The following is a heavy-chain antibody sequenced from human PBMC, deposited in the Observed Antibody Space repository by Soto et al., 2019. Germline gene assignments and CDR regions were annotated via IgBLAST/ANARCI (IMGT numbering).Heavy chain of an antibody. CDR3: ARAIVVTVGGMDV. V-gene: IGHV4-30-4*01. CDR2: IYYSGSS. CDR1: GGSISNADYY. J-gene: IGHJ6*02. D-gene: IGHD5-12*01. Sequence: QVQLQESGPGLVKPSQTLSLTCTVSGGSISNADYYWSWVRQPPGKGLEWIGYIYYSGSSFFNPSLKSRVTMSKETSKNQFSLRLTSVTAEDTAVYYCARAIVVTVGGMDVWGRGTTVTVSS.